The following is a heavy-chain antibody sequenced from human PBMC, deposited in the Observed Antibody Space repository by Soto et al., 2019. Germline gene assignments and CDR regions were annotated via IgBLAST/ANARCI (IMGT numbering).Heavy chain of an antibody. J-gene: IGHJ6*02. CDR1: GYTFTSYG. CDR2: IIAYNGNT. V-gene: IGHV1-18*01. CDR3: ARDVDPRYFDWLLSTYYYYYGMDV. Sequence: ASVKGSCKASGYTFTSYGISWVRQAPGQGLEWMGCIIAYNGNTNYAQKLQGRVTMTTDKSTSTAYMELRSLRSDDTAVYYCARDVDPRYFDWLLSTYYYYYGMDVWGQGTTVTSP. D-gene: IGHD3-9*01.